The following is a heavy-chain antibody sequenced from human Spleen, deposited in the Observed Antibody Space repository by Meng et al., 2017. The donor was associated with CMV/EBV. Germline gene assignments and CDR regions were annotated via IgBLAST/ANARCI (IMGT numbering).Heavy chain of an antibody. CDR2: LSSGGST. Sequence: GESLKISCAASGFTFSSYAMSWVRQAPGKGLEWVSTLSSGGSTYYADSVKGRFTISRDNSKNTLYLQMNSLRAEDTAVYYCAKLFPRHGHTQDYWGQGLLVTVSS. D-gene: IGHD5-24*01. CDR1: GFTFSSYA. J-gene: IGHJ4*02. V-gene: IGHV3-23*01. CDR3: AKLFPRHGHTQDY.